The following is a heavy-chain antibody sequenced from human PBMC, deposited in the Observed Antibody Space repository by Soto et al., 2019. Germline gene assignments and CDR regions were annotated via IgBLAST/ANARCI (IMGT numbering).Heavy chain of an antibody. J-gene: IGHJ4*02. D-gene: IGHD3-10*01. CDR1: GFTFRSYG. Sequence: QVQLVESGGGVVQPGRSLRLACAASGFTFRSYGMHWVRQAPGKGLAWVAVISYDGSHKYDADSVKGRFTISRDNSKNTLYLQMNSLRAEDTAVYYCAKDRGYGSGSYPDYWGQGTLVTVSS. CDR2: ISYDGSHK. CDR3: AKDRGYGSGSYPDY. V-gene: IGHV3-30*18.